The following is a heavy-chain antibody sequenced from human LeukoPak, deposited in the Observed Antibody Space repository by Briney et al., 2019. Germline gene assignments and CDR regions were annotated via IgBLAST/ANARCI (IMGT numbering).Heavy chain of an antibody. J-gene: IGHJ6*02. CDR2: IYYTGTT. CDR1: GGSISNYY. V-gene: IGHV4-59*01. CDR3: ARDRQYYYNGLDV. Sequence: PSETLSLTCTVSGGSISNYYWIWIRQPPGKELEWIGYIYYTGTTNYNPSLKSRVTISIDTSKNEFSLKLSSVTAADTAVYYCARDRQYYYNGLDVWGQGTMVTVSS.